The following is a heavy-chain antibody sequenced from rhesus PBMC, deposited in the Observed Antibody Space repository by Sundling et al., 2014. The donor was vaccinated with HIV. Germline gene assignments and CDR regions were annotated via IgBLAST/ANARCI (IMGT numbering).Heavy chain of an antibody. V-gene: IGHV4S9*01. CDR1: GGSINEHYY. Sequence: QVQLQESGPGLVKPSETLSLNCAVSGGSINEHYYWNWFRQPPGKGLEWIGNIYGNSASTYYNPSLKSRVTISTDTSKKQFSLNLNSVTAADTAVYYCARVGSSPLGFDYWGQGVLVTVSS. CDR2: IYGNSAST. J-gene: IGHJ4*01. CDR3: ARVGSSPLGFDY. D-gene: IGHD4-29*01.